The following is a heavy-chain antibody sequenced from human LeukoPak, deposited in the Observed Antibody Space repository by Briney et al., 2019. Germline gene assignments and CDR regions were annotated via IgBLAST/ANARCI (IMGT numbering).Heavy chain of an antibody. CDR1: GGTFSSYA. CDR3: ARVSGYATYGMDV. CDR2: IIPIFGTA. D-gene: IGHD5-12*01. Sequence: SVTVSCKASGGTFSSYAISWVRQAPGQGLEWMGGIIPIFGTANYAQKLQGRVTITADESTSTPYMELSSLRSEDTAVYYCARVSGYATYGMDVWGKGTTVTVSS. J-gene: IGHJ6*04. V-gene: IGHV1-69*13.